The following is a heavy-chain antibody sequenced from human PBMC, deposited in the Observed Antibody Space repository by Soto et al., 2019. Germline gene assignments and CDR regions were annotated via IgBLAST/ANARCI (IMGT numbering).Heavy chain of an antibody. Sequence: SETLSLTCTVSGDSINNYYWNCVLQRPGKGLEWIGYVPYTGSSNYNPSLKSRLTMSMDTSKNQFSLTLTSVTAADTARYYCARRRCLGAICHEGNWLDPWGQGILVTVSS. J-gene: IGHJ5*02. D-gene: IGHD3-3*01. CDR3: ARRRCLGAICHEGNWLDP. V-gene: IGHV4-59*08. CDR2: VPYTGSS. CDR1: GDSINNYY.